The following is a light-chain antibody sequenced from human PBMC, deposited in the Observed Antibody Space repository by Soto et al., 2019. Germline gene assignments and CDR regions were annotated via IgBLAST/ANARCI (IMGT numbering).Light chain of an antibody. CDR3: QQYTARPPWT. Sequence: EIVMTQSPVTLSVSPGERATLSCRASHHVATNVAWYQQKPGQPPRLLIYGASTRATGVSARFSGSGSGTEFTLTISSLQSDDFAVYYCQQYTARPPWTFGQGTRV. CDR2: GAS. V-gene: IGKV3-15*01. CDR1: HHVATN. J-gene: IGKJ1*01.